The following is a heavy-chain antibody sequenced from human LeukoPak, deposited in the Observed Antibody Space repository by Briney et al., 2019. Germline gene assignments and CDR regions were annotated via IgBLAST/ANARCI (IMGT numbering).Heavy chain of an antibody. D-gene: IGHD6-19*01. CDR3: AKTVSSGWLGDAFDI. V-gene: IGHV5-51*01. CDR1: GYSFTCYW. Sequence: GESLKISCKGSGYSFTCYWVGWVRQMPGKGLEWMGIIYPGDSDTRYSPSFQGQVTISADKSISTAYLQWSSLKASDTAMYYCAKTVSSGWLGDAFDIWGQGTMVTVSS. J-gene: IGHJ3*02. CDR2: IYPGDSDT.